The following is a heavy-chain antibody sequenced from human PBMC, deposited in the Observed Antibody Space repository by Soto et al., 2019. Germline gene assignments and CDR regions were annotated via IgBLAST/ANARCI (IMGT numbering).Heavy chain of an antibody. CDR3: ARDPPYFYDSPVYLDMAFDI. V-gene: IGHV3-23*01. Sequence: EVQLLESGGGLVQPGGSLRLSCAASGISFSNDAMNWVRQAPRKGLEWVSGISGSSVATYYADFVKGRFTISRDNSKNTLYLQMNILRAEDTAVYYCARDPPYFYDSPVYLDMAFDIWGQGTMVTVSS. CDR2: ISGSSVAT. CDR1: GISFSNDA. J-gene: IGHJ3*02. D-gene: IGHD3-22*01.